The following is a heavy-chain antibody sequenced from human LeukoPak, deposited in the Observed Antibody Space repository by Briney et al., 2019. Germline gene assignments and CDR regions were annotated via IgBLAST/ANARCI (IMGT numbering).Heavy chain of an antibody. CDR3: ASNHGSGYYVGEY. V-gene: IGHV3-21*01. Sequence: GASLRLSCAASGFTFSTYSMDWVRQAPGKGVEWVSSIINTSSYIYYADSVKGRFTISRDNAENALSLQMNSLRDEDTAVYLCASNHGSGYYVGEYWGQGILVTVSS. CDR1: GFTFSTYS. CDR2: IINTSSYI. J-gene: IGHJ4*02. D-gene: IGHD3-22*01.